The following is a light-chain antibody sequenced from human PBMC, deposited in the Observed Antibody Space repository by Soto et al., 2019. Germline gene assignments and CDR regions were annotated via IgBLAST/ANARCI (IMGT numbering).Light chain of an antibody. J-gene: IGLJ2*01. CDR2: AVS. V-gene: IGLV2-14*01. CDR3: SSFPSSSILV. Sequence: QSALTQPASVSGSPGQSITISCTGTSSDVGGYNYVSWYQQHPGKAPKLMIYAVSNRPSGVSNRFSASKSGNTASLTISGLQAEDEADYYCSSFPSSSILVFGGGTKLTVL. CDR1: SSDVGGYNY.